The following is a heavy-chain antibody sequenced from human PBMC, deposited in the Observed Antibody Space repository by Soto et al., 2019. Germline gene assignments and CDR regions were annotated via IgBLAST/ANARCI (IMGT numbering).Heavy chain of an antibody. CDR1: VGTISRYY. J-gene: IGHJ6*02. Sequence: QVQLQESGPGLVKPSETLSLTCTVSVGTISRYYWSWIRQPPGKGLEWIGYMYNTGSTVYTPSFKSRVTISVDTSKNQFSLKLNSVTAEDTAVYYCARDLWGYCGTDCYPLDVWGQGTTVTVSS. CDR3: ARDLWGYCGTDCYPLDV. CDR2: MYNTGST. V-gene: IGHV4-59*01. D-gene: IGHD2-21*02.